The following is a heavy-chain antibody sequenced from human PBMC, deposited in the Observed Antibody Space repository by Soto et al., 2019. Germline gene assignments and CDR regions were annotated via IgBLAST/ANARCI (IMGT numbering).Heavy chain of an antibody. CDR2: VYNSGST. D-gene: IGHD6-13*01. V-gene: IGHV4-59*01. CDR1: GGSISSNY. Sequence: SETLSLTCTVSGGSISSNYWTWIRQPPGKGLEWIGYVYNSGSTNYNPFLKSRVTISEDTSKSQFSLKVNSMTAADTAVYYCARYRREAVAGYTLDNWGQGILVTVSS. CDR3: ARYRREAVAGYTLDN. J-gene: IGHJ4*02.